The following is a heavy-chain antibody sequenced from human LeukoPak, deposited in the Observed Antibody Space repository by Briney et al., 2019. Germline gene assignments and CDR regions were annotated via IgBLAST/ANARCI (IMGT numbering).Heavy chain of an antibody. CDR3: ARVSRKQYCSGGSCYLNWFDP. D-gene: IGHD2-15*01. CDR2: ISAYNGNT. V-gene: IGHV1-18*01. J-gene: IGHJ5*02. Sequence: ASVKVSCKASGYTFTSYGISWVRQAPGQGLEWMGWISAYNGNTNYAQKLQGRVTMTTDTSTSTAYMELRSLRSDDTAVYYCARVSRKQYCSGGSCYLNWFDPWGQGTLVTVSS. CDR1: GYTFTSYG.